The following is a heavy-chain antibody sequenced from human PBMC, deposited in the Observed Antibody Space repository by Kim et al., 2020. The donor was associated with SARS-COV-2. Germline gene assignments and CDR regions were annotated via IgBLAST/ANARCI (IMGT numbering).Heavy chain of an antibody. CDR3: ARAFGSRGGCTTIYYYG. Sequence: GGSLRLSCKGSGFTFSGFWMSWVRQAPGKGLEWVSNIKHDGSGTYYADSVKGRFTISRDNAEDSLYLQMNSLRAEDAAVYYCARAFGSRGGCTTIYYYG. J-gene: IGHJ6*01. CDR2: IKHDGSGT. D-gene: IGHD3-16*01. CDR1: GFTFSGFW. V-gene: IGHV3-7*01.